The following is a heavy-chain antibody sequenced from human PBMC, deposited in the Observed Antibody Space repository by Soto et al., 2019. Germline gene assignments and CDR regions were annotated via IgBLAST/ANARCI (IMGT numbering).Heavy chain of an antibody. D-gene: IGHD2-15*01. CDR2: IYYSGST. CDR3: ARLVVVAATPDY. CDR1: GGSISSYY. V-gene: IGHV4-59*01. Sequence: PSETLSLTCTVSGGSISSYYWSWIRQPPGKGLEWIGYIYYSGSTNYNPSLKSRVTISVDTSKNQFSLKLSSVTAADTAVFYCARLVVVAATPDYWGQGTLVTVSS. J-gene: IGHJ4*02.